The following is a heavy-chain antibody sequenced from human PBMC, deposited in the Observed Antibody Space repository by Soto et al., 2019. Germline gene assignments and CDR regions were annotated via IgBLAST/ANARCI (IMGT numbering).Heavy chain of an antibody. CDR3: AKDRMGAGVRGYFDY. CDR1: GFTFSSYG. Sequence: QVQLVESGGGVVQPGRSLRLSCAASGFTFSSYGMHWVRQAPGKGLEWVAVIIYGGSTKYYADSVKGRFTISRDNSKSTLYMQMNSLRAEDKAVYYCAKDRMGAGVRGYFDYWGQGTLVTVSS. V-gene: IGHV3-30*18. D-gene: IGHD3-10*01. J-gene: IGHJ4*02. CDR2: IIYGGSTK.